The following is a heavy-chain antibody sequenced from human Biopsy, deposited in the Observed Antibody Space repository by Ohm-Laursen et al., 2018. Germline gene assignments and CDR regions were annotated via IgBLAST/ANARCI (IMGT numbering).Heavy chain of an antibody. J-gene: IGHJ4*02. D-gene: IGHD1-1*01. CDR3: ARTNRRGDGTTPLRRLTWNFDY. V-gene: IGHV2-70*11. CDR2: IDWGDNK. CDR1: GFSLSTSEMY. Sequence: TQTLPLTCSFAGFSLSTSEMYVSWLRQPPGKALEWLARIDWGDNKYYSSSLKTRLSITKDTSKNQVVLTMTDMDPVDTATFYCARTNRRGDGTTPLRRLTWNFDYWGQGTLVTVSS.